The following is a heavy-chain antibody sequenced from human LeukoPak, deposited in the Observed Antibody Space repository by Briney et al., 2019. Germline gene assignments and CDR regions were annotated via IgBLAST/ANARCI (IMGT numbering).Heavy chain of an antibody. J-gene: IGHJ3*02. Sequence: SSETLSLTCTVSGGSISSGSYYWGWIRQPPGKGLEWIGSIYYSGSTYYNPSLKSRVTISVDTSKNQFSLKLSSVTAADTAVYYCAPQLGISDAFDIWGQGTMVTVSS. V-gene: IGHV4-39*01. CDR2: IYYSGST. CDR1: GGSISSGSYY. D-gene: IGHD7-27*01. CDR3: APQLGISDAFDI.